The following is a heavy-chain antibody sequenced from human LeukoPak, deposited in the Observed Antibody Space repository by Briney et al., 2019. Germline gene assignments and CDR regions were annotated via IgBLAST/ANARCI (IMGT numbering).Heavy chain of an antibody. CDR3: ARAYYDSSGYYSDAFDI. CDR1: GYTFTSYA. J-gene: IGHJ3*02. D-gene: IGHD3-22*01. V-gene: IGHV1-3*01. CDR2: IDAGNGNT. Sequence: ASVNVSCKASGYTFTSYAMHWVRQAPGQRLEWMGLIDAGNGNTKYSQKFQGRVTITRDTSASTAYMELSSLRSEDTAVYYCARAYYDSSGYYSDAFDIWGQGTMVTVSS.